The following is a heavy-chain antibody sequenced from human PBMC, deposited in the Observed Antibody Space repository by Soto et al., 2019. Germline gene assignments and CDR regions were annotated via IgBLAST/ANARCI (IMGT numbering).Heavy chain of an antibody. CDR3: VKDGYSGSGSTYYSYYYMDV. Sequence: EVQLLESGGGLVQPGGSLRLSCAASGFTFSSYAMSWVRQAPGKGLEWVSAISGSGGSTYYADSVKGRFTISRDNSKNTLYLQMNSLRAEDTAVYYCVKDGYSGSGSTYYSYYYMDVWGKGTTVTVSS. J-gene: IGHJ6*03. CDR1: GFTFSSYA. D-gene: IGHD3-10*01. V-gene: IGHV3-23*01. CDR2: ISGSGGST.